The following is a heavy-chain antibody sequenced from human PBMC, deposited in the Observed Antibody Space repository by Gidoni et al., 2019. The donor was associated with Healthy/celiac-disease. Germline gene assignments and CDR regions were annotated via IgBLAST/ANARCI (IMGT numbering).Heavy chain of an antibody. V-gene: IGHV2-5*02. CDR2: IYWDDDK. Sequence: QITLKESGPTLVKPTQTLTLTCTFSGFSLSTSGVGVVWIRQPPGKALEWLALIYWDDDKRYSPSLKSRLTITKDTSKTQVVLTMTNMDPVDTATEYCAHTRRVGATTFGIQNWYFDLWGRGTLVTVSS. D-gene: IGHD1-26*01. J-gene: IGHJ2*01. CDR3: AHTRRVGATTFGIQNWYFDL. CDR1: GFSLSTSGVG.